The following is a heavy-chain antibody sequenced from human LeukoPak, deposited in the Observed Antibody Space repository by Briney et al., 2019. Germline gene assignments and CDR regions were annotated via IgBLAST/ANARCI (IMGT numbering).Heavy chain of an antibody. CDR3: ARGPNYYDSSYDAFDI. Sequence: PSGTLSLTCAVSRGSISSNNWWSWVRQPPGKRLEWIAEIYHSGSTNYNPSLKSRVTISVDTSKNQFSLKLSSVTAADTAVYYCARGPNYYDSSYDAFDIWGQGTMVTVSS. CDR1: RGSISSNNW. V-gene: IGHV4-4*02. J-gene: IGHJ3*02. CDR2: IYHSGST. D-gene: IGHD3-22*01.